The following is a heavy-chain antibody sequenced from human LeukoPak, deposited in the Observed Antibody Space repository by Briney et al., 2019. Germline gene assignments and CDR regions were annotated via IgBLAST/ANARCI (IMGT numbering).Heavy chain of an antibody. CDR1: GGSFSGYY. Sequence: SETLSLTCAVYGGSFSGYYWSWIRQPPGKGLEWIGEINHSGSTNYNPSLKSRVTISVDTSKNQFSLKLSSVTAADTAVYYCARGPVPATAIRGDWFDPWGQGTLVTVSS. CDR2: INHSGST. V-gene: IGHV4-34*01. D-gene: IGHD2-2*02. J-gene: IGHJ5*02. CDR3: ARGPVPATAIRGDWFDP.